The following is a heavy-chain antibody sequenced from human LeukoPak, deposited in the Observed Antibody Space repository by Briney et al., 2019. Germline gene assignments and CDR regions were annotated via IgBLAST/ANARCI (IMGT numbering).Heavy chain of an antibody. J-gene: IGHJ4*02. CDR1: GFTFNNYA. D-gene: IGHD2/OR15-2a*01. Sequence: PGGSLRLSCAASGFTFNNYAMTWVRQAPGKGLEWVSAISSGSGSSYYVDSVKGRFTISRDNSKNTPYLQMNSLRAEDTAVYYCVPHTVIVTVAYWGQGTLVTVSS. V-gene: IGHV3-23*01. CDR2: ISSGSGSS. CDR3: VPHTVIVTVAY.